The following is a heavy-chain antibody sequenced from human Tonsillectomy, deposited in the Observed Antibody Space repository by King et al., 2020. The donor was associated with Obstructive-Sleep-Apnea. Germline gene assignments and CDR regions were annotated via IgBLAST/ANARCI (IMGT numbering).Heavy chain of an antibody. D-gene: IGHD5-24*01. CDR3: ARVTWRPNYYGVDV. V-gene: IGHV4-4*02. Sequence: VQLQESGPGLVKPSGTLSLTCAVSGGSISSTNWGNWVRQPPGKGLGWIGEIFHSGNPNYNPSLKSRVTISVDKSKNQFSLNLNSLTAADTAVYYCARVTWRPNYYGVDVWGQGTTVTVSS. J-gene: IGHJ6*02. CDR2: IFHSGNP. CDR1: GGSISSTNW.